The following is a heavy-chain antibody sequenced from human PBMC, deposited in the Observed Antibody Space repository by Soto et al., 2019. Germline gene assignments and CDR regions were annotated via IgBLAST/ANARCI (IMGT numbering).Heavy chain of an antibody. CDR3: ATVSGGVVGSTAY. CDR1: GDMFSNFG. Sequence: QVQLVQSGPEVKKPGASATVSCKTSGDMFSNFGISWMRQVPGQGLEWMGWITAYNGNRNYAQKFQDRVTLTTDTSTNTAYMELRSLRSDDTAVYYCATVSGGVVGSTAYWGQGTLVTVSS. CDR2: ITAYNGNR. D-gene: IGHD3-16*01. J-gene: IGHJ4*02. V-gene: IGHV1-18*01.